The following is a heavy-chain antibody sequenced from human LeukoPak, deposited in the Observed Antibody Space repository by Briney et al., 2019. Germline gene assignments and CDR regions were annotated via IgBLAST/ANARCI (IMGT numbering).Heavy chain of an antibody. J-gene: IGHJ4*02. CDR3: ARGYCNGGYCLPHY. Sequence: GGSLRLSCAASGFTFSTYLMTWVRQAPGKGPEWVANIKEDGSATYYVDSVKGRFTISRDNAKKSLYLQMNSLRAEDTAVYFCARGYCNGGYCLPHYWGQGTLVTVSS. CDR2: IKEDGSAT. CDR1: GFTFSTYL. V-gene: IGHV3-7*05. D-gene: IGHD2-15*01.